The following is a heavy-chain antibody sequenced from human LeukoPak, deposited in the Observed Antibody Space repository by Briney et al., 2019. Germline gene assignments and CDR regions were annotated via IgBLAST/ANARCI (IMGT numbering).Heavy chain of an antibody. V-gene: IGHV3-30*02. CDR1: GFTFSSYG. D-gene: IGHD6-13*01. CDR3: AKRMGPKQQLATGAFDI. CDR2: IRYDGTTK. J-gene: IGHJ3*02. Sequence: PGGSLRLSCAASGFTFSSYGMHWVRQAPGKGLEWVAFIRYDGTTKYYADSVKGQFTISRDNSKNTLYLQMNSLRADDAAVYYCAKRMGPKQQLATGAFDIWGQGTMVTVSS.